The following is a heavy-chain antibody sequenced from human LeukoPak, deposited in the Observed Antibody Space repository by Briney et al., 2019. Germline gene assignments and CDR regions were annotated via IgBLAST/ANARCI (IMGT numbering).Heavy chain of an antibody. CDR3: ARASGDIVETATMGSY. CDR1: GFTFSNYS. Sequence: PGGSLRLSCAASGFTFSNYSMNWVRQAPGKGLEWVSSISSSSSSIYYADSVKGRFTISRDNAKNSLYLQMNSLRAEDTAVYYCARASGDIVETATMGSYWGQGTLVTVSS. V-gene: IGHV3-21*01. J-gene: IGHJ4*02. CDR2: ISSSSSSI. D-gene: IGHD5-18*01.